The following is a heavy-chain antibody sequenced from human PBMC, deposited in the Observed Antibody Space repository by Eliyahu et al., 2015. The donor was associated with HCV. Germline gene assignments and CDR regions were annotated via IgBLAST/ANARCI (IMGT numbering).Heavy chain of an antibody. Sequence: QLQLQESGPGLVKPSETLSLTCTVSGGSISNSNDYWGWIRQPPGKGLEWIGSMYYTGSTYQNPSLKSRVTISVDTSKNQFSLELSSVTAADTTVYYCARHSGSDWYRAYFDFWGQGILVTVSS. J-gene: IGHJ4*02. D-gene: IGHD6-19*01. CDR2: MYYTGST. CDR3: ARHSGSDWYRAYFDF. CDR1: GGSISNSNDY. V-gene: IGHV4-39*01.